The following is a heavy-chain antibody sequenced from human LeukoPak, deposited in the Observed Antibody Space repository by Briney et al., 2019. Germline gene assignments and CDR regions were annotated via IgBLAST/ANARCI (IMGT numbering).Heavy chain of an antibody. V-gene: IGHV3-23*01. J-gene: IGHJ3*02. Sequence: GGSLRLSCVVSGFTLSNYAMTWVRQAPGKGLEWVASISGSTTSTYYADSVKGRFTISRDNSKNTLYLQMNSLRAEDTAVYYCARLSPDDAFDIWGQGTMVTVSS. CDR1: GFTLSNYA. CDR2: ISGSTTST. CDR3: ARLSPDDAFDI. D-gene: IGHD2-21*02.